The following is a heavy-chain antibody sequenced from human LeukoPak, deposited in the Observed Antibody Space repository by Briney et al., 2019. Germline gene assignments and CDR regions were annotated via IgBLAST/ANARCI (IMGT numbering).Heavy chain of an antibody. V-gene: IGHV3-7*01. CDR2: IKQDGREK. D-gene: IGHD2-2*01. Sequence: GGSLRLSCAASGFTFSGYWMSWGRQAPGKGREGGANIKQDGREKYYVDSVKVRFTISRDNAKNSMYLQMNSLRAEDTAVYYCARWGRDIVVVPAASSAYYYYYYMDVWGKGTTVTISS. CDR1: GFTFSGYW. J-gene: IGHJ6*03. CDR3: ARWGRDIVVVPAASSAYYYYYYMDV.